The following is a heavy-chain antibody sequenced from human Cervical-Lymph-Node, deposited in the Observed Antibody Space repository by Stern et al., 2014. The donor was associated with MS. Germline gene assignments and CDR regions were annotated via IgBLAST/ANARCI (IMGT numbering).Heavy chain of an antibody. CDR3: ARDLGSGGTSGSPFDY. Sequence: VQLVESGGGLEQPGGSLRLSCAASGFTFNTYGMNWARQAPGKWLEGVSYISSRSSTIYYADSVKGRFTISRDNAKNSLYLQMNSLRDEDTAVYYCARDLGSGGTSGSPFDYWGQGTLVAVSS. CDR2: ISSRSSTI. V-gene: IGHV3-48*02. CDR1: GFTFNTYG. J-gene: IGHJ4*02. D-gene: IGHD2-15*01.